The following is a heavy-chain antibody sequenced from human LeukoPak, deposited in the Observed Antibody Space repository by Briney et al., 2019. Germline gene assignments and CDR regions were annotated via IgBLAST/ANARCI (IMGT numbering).Heavy chain of an antibody. Sequence: SETLSLTCGVSGYSISSGYQWAWIRQSPGKGLEWIGYIYYSGSTNYNPSLKSRVTISVDTSKNQFSLKLSSVTAADTAVYYCARESLVAAPGASYYYYYGMDVWGQGTTVTVSS. J-gene: IGHJ6*02. CDR3: ARESLVAAPGASYYYYYGMDV. V-gene: IGHV4-38-2*02. D-gene: IGHD6-6*01. CDR2: IYYSGST. CDR1: GYSISSGYQ.